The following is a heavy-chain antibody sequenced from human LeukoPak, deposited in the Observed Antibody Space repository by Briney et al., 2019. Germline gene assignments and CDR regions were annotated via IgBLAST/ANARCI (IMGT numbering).Heavy chain of an antibody. D-gene: IGHD2-21*01. CDR1: GFSFGDYA. Sequence: PGRSLRLSCTPSGFSFGDYAVSWFRQAPGKGLEWIGFIRSKPYGGATEYAASVKGRFTISRDDSNSIAYLQMNSLKIEDTAVYYCSRTVVADPFDYWGQGTLVTVSS. V-gene: IGHV3-49*03. CDR2: IRSKPYGGAT. J-gene: IGHJ4*02. CDR3: SRTVVADPFDY.